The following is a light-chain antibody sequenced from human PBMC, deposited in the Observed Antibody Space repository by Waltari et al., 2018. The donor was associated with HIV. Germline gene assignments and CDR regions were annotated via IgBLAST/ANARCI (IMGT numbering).Light chain of an antibody. CDR1: SSNIGAGYD. Sequence: QSVLRQPPSVSGATGQRVTSSCTGSSSNIGAGYDVHWYRQLPGTAPKLLIYGNSNRPSGVPDRFSGSKSGTSASLAITGLQAEYEADYYCQSYDSSLSGVVFGGWTKLTVL. CDR3: QSYDSSLSGVV. J-gene: IGLJ2*01. V-gene: IGLV1-40*01. CDR2: GNS.